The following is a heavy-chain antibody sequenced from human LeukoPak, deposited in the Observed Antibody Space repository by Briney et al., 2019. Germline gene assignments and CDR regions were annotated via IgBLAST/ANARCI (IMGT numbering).Heavy chain of an antibody. Sequence: SETLSLTCTVSGGSIRSGGYYWNWIRQHPGKGLEWIGYIYYSGSTYYNPSLKSRVTISVDTSKNQFSLKLSSVTAADTAVYYCARVRPAARYGMDVWGQGTTVTVSS. CDR1: GGSIRSGGYY. CDR2: IYYSGST. V-gene: IGHV4-31*03. CDR3: ARVRPAARYGMDV. D-gene: IGHD2-2*01. J-gene: IGHJ6*02.